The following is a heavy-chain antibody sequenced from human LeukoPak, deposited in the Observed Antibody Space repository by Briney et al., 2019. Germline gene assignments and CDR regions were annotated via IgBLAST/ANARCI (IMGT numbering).Heavy chain of an antibody. D-gene: IGHD3-3*01. CDR3: ARAPRGNTIFGVVRRGANWFDP. J-gene: IGHJ5*02. V-gene: IGHV3-7*01. Sequence: GGSLRLSCAASGFTFSSYWMSWVRQAPGKGLEWVANIKQDGSEKYYVDSVKGRFTTSRDNAKNSLYLQMNSLRAEDTAVYYCARAPRGNTIFGVVRRGANWFDPWGQGTLVTVSS. CDR1: GFTFSSYW. CDR2: IKQDGSEK.